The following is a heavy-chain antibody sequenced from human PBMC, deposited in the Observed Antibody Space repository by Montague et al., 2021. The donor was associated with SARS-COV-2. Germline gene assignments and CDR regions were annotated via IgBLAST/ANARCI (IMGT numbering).Heavy chain of an antibody. J-gene: IGHJ5*01. D-gene: IGHD3-10*01. CDR2: IYYTGNT. Sequence: SETLSLTCTVSGGSISPYYWTWIRQPPGKGLEWIGYIYYTGNTKYKPSLKSRVTISVDTSKNQFSLNLKSVTAADTAVYYCARGRGSYYDSWCYNGLDSWGQGTLVTVSS. V-gene: IGHV4-59*01. CDR3: ARGRGSYYDSWCYNGLDS. CDR1: GGSISPYY.